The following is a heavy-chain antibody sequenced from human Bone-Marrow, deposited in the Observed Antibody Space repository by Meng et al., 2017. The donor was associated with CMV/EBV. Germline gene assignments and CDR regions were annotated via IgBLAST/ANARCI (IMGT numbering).Heavy chain of an antibody. CDR2: ISSDGNNK. J-gene: IGHJ6*02. V-gene: IGHV3-30-3*01. CDR3: ARRPYYYYGMDV. Sequence: GESLKISCAASGFTFSKYAMHWVRQAPGKGLEWVTFISSDGNNKYYADSVKGRFTFSRDNSKNTVILQMNSLRVEDTAVYYCARRPYYYYGMDVWGQGTTVTVSS. CDR1: GFTFSKYA.